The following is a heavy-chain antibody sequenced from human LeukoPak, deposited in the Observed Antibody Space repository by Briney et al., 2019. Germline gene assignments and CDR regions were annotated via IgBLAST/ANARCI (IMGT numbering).Heavy chain of an antibody. CDR2: IGSTSYYI. Sequence: GGSLRLSCAASGFSFSSHSMNWVRQAPGKGLEWVSSIGSTSYYIHYADSVKGRFTISRDNAKNSLYLQMNSLRAEDTAVYYCSSSSRGYWGQGTLVTVSS. V-gene: IGHV3-21*01. J-gene: IGHJ4*02. CDR1: GFSFSSHS. CDR3: SSSSRGY. D-gene: IGHD6-6*01.